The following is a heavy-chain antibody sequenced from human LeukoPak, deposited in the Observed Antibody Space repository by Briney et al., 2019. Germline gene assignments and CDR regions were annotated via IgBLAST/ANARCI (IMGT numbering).Heavy chain of an antibody. J-gene: IGHJ4*02. D-gene: IGHD3-3*01. Sequence: ASVKVSCKASGYTFTGYYMHWVRQAPGQGLEWMGWINPNSGGTNYAQKFQGRVTMTRDTSISTAYMELSRLRSDDTAVYYCARAVTRQRYLSFDYWGQGTLVTVSS. CDR2: INPNSGGT. CDR1: GYTFTGYY. V-gene: IGHV1-2*02. CDR3: ARAVTRQRYLSFDY.